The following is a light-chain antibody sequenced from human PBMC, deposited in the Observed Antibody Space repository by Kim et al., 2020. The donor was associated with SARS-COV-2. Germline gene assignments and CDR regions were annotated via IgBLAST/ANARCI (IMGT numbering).Light chain of an antibody. V-gene: IGKV1-27*01. Sequence: DIQMTQSPSSLSASVGDRVTITCRASQGISNYLAWYQQKPGKVPKLLIYAASTLQSGVPSRFSGSGSGTDFTLTISSLQPEDVATYYCQKYNSAFGGGTKLEIK. CDR1: QGISNY. J-gene: IGKJ4*02. CDR3: QKYNSA. CDR2: AAS.